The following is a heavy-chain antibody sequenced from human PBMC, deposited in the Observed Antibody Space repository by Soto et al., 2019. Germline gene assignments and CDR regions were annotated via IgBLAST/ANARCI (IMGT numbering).Heavy chain of an antibody. CDR3: ARETDTSMVDY. CDR1: GFNFSTYY. V-gene: IGHV1-8*01. CDR2: LNPRNGQT. J-gene: IGHJ4*02. D-gene: IGHD5-18*01. Sequence: QVQLVQSGAEVKKPGASVKVSCQTSGFNFSTYYFNWVRQAAGQGPEWMGWLNPRNGQTGYVQKSGGRVTMTRDPSFAIVYLELRSLTSEDPAIFFCARETDTSMVDYWGQGPLVTVPS.